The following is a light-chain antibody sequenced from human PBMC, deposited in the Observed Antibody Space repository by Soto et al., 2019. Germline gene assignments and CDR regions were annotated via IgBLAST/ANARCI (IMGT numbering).Light chain of an antibody. J-gene: IGKJ5*01. V-gene: IGKV3D-20*02. CDR2: GAS. CDR1: QSVSRSY. CDR3: QQYNNWPIT. Sequence: EIVMTQSPATLSVSPGERATLSCRASQSVSRSYLAWYQQKPGQAPRLLIYGASSRATGIPDRFSGSGSGTDFTLTISRLEPEDFAVYYCQQYNNWPITFGQGTRLEI.